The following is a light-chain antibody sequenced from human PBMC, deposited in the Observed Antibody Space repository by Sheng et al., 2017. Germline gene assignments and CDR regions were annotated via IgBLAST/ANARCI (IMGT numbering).Light chain of an antibody. Sequence: DIQMTQSPSSLSASVGDRVTITCRASRSINNYFNWYQQSPGEAPKLLVYGASTLRSGVPSRFSGAASGTESTLTINSLQPEDFATYYCQQTYSSPRSFGQGTKLEI. CDR3: QQTYSSPRS. J-gene: IGKJ2*01. CDR2: GAS. CDR1: RSINNY. V-gene: IGKV1-39*01.